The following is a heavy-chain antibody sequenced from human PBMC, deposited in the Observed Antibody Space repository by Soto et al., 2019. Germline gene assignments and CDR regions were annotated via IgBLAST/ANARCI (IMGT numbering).Heavy chain of an antibody. J-gene: IGHJ4*02. CDR2: MNQDGSER. D-gene: IGHD3-16*01. V-gene: IGHV3-7*01. CDR3: KRDRRGIMLF. Sequence: EVQLVESGGGLVQPGGSLRLSCTASGFTFSNYWMSWVRQAPGEGLEWVANMNQDGSERYYVDSVNGRFTISRDNAKNSLYLQVSSLRAEDTAIYYCKRDRRGIMLFWGQGTLVTVSS. CDR1: GFTFSNYW.